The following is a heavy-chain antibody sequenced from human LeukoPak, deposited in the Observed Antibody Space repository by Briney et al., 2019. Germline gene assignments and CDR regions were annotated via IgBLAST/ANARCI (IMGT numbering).Heavy chain of an antibody. D-gene: IGHD3-22*01. CDR3: ARGPGSSGGAYVGDY. CDR2: ISWNSGSI. V-gene: IGHV3-9*01. J-gene: IGHJ4*01. Sequence: PGGSLRLSCAASGFIFDDYAIHWVRQAPGKGLEWVSGISWNSGSIGYADSVKGRFTISRDNAKNSLYLQMSSLRAEDTAVYYCARGPGSSGGAYVGDYWGPGTLVTVSS. CDR1: GFIFDDYA.